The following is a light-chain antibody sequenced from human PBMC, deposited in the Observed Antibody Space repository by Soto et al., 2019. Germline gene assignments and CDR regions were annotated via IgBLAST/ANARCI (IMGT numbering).Light chain of an antibody. CDR1: QSVSTY. Sequence: DIQMTQSPSSVSASVGDRVTITCRATQSVSTYLNWYLQVPGKAPKVLIYAASHLESGVPSRFSGSRSGTDFTLTINSLQPGDFATYYCQQSYKTPYTFGQGTKLELK. V-gene: IGKV1-39*01. CDR2: AAS. J-gene: IGKJ2*01. CDR3: QQSYKTPYT.